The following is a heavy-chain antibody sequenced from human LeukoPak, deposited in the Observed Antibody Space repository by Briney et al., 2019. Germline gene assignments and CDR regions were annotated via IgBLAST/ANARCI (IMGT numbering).Heavy chain of an antibody. D-gene: IGHD3-3*01. CDR1: GYTSTSYE. CDR2: MNPNSGNT. CDR3: ARGAYYDFWSCYYPNLFDL. V-gene: IGHV1-8*03. J-gene: IGHJ5*02. Sequence: GASVKISCKTSGYTSTSYEINCVRHATGQGLEWRGWMNPNSGNTGYAQKFQGRVTITRNTSISTAYMELSSLRSEDTAVYYCARGAYYDFWSCYYPNLFDLWGQGTLVTVSS.